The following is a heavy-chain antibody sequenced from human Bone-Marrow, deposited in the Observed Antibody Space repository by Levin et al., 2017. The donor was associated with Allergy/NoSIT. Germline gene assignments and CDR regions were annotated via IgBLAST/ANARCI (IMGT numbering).Heavy chain of an antibody. CDR1: GGSISSYY. D-gene: IGHD4-11*01. J-gene: IGHJ4*02. CDR2: IYYSGST. CDR3: ARVHRPYRQYYFDY. V-gene: IGHV4-59*01. Sequence: SQTLSLTCTVSGGSISSYYWSWIRQPPGKGLEWIGYIYYSGSTNYNPSLKSRVTISVDTSKNQFSLKLSSVTAADTAVYYCARVHRPYRQYYFDYWGQGTLVTVSS.